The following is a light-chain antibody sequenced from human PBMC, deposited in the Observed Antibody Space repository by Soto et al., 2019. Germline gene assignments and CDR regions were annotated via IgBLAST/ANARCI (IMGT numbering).Light chain of an antibody. V-gene: IGLV1-51*01. CDR2: DDN. Sequence: QSVLTQPPSVSAAPGQKVTISCSGSGSNVGNNYVSWYQQFLGTAPKLLIYDDNQRPSGIPDRFSGSKSGSSATLDITGLQTADEADYYCATWDSSLGAGMFGGGTELTVL. CDR1: GSNVGNNY. CDR3: ATWDSSLGAGM. J-gene: IGLJ3*02.